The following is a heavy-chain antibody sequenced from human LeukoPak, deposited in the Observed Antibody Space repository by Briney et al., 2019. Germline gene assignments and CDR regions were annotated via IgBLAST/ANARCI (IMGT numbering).Heavy chain of an antibody. D-gene: IGHD2-21*02. J-gene: IGHJ4*02. CDR2: ISGSGGST. CDR3: AKVGARVYCGGDCYSDY. V-gene: IGHV3-23*01. Sequence: GGSLRLSCAASGFTFSSYAMSWVRQAPGKGLEWVSAISGSGGSTHYADSVKGRFTISRDNSKNTLYLQMNSLRAEDTAVYYCAKVGARVYCGGDCYSDYWGQGTLVTVSS. CDR1: GFTFSSYA.